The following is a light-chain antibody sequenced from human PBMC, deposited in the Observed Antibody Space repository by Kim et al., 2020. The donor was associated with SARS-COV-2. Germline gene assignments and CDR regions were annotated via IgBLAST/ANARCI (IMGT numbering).Light chain of an antibody. CDR3: QQYNNWPLT. CDR2: GAS. J-gene: IGKJ4*01. CDR1: QSVNSD. V-gene: IGKV3-15*01. Sequence: SVSPGERATLSCRISQSVNSDLAWYQQKRGQAPRLLIYGASTRAIGTPARFSASGSGTEFTLTISSLQSEDFAVYYCQQYNNWPLTFGGGTKLEI.